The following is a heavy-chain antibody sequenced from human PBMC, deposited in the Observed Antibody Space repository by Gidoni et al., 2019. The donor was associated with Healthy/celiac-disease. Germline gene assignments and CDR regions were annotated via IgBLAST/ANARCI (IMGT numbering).Heavy chain of an antibody. J-gene: IGHJ4*02. CDR3: ARERYYDSSGYSLDY. CDR2: IWYDGSNK. Sequence: QVQLVESGGGVVRPGRSLRLSCAASGFTFRRYGMHGVRQAPGKGLEWVAVIWYDGSNKYYADSVKGRFTISRDNSKNTLYLQMNSLRAEDTAVYYCARERYYDSSGYSLDYWGQGTLVTVSS. D-gene: IGHD3-22*01. V-gene: IGHV3-33*01. CDR1: GFTFRRYG.